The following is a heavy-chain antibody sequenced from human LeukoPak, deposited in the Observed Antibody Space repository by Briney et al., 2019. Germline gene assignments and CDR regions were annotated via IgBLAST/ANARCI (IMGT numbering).Heavy chain of an antibody. CDR3: ARSGMVTWYFDY. J-gene: IGHJ4*02. Sequence: SETLSLTCAVYGGSFSGYYWSWIRQPPGKGLERIGEINHSGSTNYNPSLKSRVTISVDTSKNQFSLKLSSVTAADTAVYYCARSGMVTWYFDYWGQGTLVTVSS. V-gene: IGHV4-34*01. CDR1: GGSFSGYY. D-gene: IGHD5-18*01. CDR2: INHSGST.